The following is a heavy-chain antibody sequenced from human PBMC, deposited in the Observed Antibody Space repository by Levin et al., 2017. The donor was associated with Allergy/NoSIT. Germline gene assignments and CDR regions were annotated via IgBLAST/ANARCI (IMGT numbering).Heavy chain of an antibody. D-gene: IGHD2-21*02. Sequence: AASVKVSCKASGGTFSSDAVSWVRQAPGQGLEWMGGITPIFGTPNYAQKFQGRVTITADESTSTAYMDLNSLRYEDTAVYYCAREVTASEGVYFGCWGQGTLVTVSS. CDR3: AREVTASEGVYFGC. J-gene: IGHJ4*02. V-gene: IGHV1-69*13. CDR1: GGTFSSDA. CDR2: ITPIFGTP.